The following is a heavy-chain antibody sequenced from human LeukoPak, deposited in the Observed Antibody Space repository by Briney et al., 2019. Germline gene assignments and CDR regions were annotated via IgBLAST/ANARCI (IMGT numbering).Heavy chain of an antibody. Sequence: SETLSLTCTVSQGSINSYYCSWIRQPPGKGLGWIGYIYYSGSTNYNPSLRSRVTISLDTSKNQLSLKLSSVTAADTAVYYCARRMSHLYNFEYWGQGTLVTVSS. CDR3: ARRMSHLYNFEY. V-gene: IGHV4-59*01. D-gene: IGHD5-24*01. CDR2: IYYSGST. J-gene: IGHJ4*02. CDR1: QGSINSYY.